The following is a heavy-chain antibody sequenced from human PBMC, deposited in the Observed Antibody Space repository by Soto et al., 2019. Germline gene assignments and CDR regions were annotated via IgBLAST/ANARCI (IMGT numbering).Heavy chain of an antibody. J-gene: IGHJ6*03. CDR3: ARSPRIAARFNYYYYMDV. D-gene: IGHD6-6*01. Sequence: SETLSLTCAVYGGSFSGYYWSWIRQPPGKGLEWIGEINHSGSTNYNPSLKSRVTISVDTSKNQFSLKLSSVTAADTAVYYCARSPRIAARFNYYYYMDVWGKGTTVTV. V-gene: IGHV4-34*01. CDR2: INHSGST. CDR1: GGSFSGYY.